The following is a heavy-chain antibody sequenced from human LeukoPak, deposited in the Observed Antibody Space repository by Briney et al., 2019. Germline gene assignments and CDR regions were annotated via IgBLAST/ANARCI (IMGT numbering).Heavy chain of an antibody. CDR3: ARDLCRSVESNY. V-gene: IGHV3-23*01. J-gene: IGHJ4*02. D-gene: IGHD3-3*01. CDR2: ISGSSGST. CDR1: GFPFSSYA. Sequence: GGSLRLSCTASGFPFSSYAMSWVRHAPGKGLKWVSAISGSSGSTYYADAVKGRVTISRDNSKNTLSLQMNRLRPEDTAVYYCARDLCRSVESNYWGQGTLVTVSS.